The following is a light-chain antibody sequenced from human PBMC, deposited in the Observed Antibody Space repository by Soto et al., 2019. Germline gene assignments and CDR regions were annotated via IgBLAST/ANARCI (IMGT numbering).Light chain of an antibody. J-gene: IGKJ1*01. Sequence: IQMNQSPSSLSASVGDRVTITCQASQDISNYLDWYQQKPGKAPKVLIYDASNLESGVPSRFSGSGSGTEFTLTISSLQPDDFATYYCQHYNSYSWTFGQGTKVDIK. CDR3: QHYNSYSWT. CDR2: DAS. V-gene: IGKV1-5*01. CDR1: QDISNY.